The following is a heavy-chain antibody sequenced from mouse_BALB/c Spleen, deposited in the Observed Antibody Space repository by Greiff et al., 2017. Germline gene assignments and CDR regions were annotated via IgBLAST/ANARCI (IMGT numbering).Heavy chain of an antibody. CDR2: ISSGSSTI. V-gene: IGHV5-17*02. CDR1: GFTFSSFG. CDR3: ARSPGAMDY. Sequence: EVHLVESGGGLVQPGGSRKLSCAASGFTFSSFGMHWVRQAPEKGLEWVAYISSGSSTIYYADTVKGRFTISRDNPKNTLFLQMTSLRSEDTAMYYCARSPGAMDYWGQGTSVTVSS. J-gene: IGHJ4*01.